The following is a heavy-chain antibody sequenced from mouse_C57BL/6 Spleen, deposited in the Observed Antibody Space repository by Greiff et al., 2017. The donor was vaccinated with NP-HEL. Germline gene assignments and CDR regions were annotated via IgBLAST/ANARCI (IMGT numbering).Heavy chain of an antibody. CDR2: IYPGDGDT. J-gene: IGHJ2*01. D-gene: IGHD1-1*01. V-gene: IGHV1-82*01. CDR3: ARSGVYYYGSEDY. Sequence: VQLQQSGPELVKPGASVKISCKASGYAFSSSWMNWVKQRPGKGLEWIGRIYPGDGDTNYNGKFKGKATLTAEKSSSTAYMQLSSLSSEDSAVYFCARSGVYYYGSEDYWGQGTTLTVSS. CDR1: GYAFSSSW.